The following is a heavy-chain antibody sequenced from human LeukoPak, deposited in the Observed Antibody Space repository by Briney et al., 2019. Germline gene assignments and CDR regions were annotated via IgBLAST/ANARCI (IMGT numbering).Heavy chain of an antibody. CDR1: GGSFSGYY. J-gene: IGHJ4*02. CDR3: ARGLRDYYGSGSYYYFDY. Sequence: SETLSLTCAVYGGSFSGYYWSWIRQPPGKGLEWIGEINHSGSTNYNPSFKSRVTISVDTSKNQFSLKLSSVTAADTAVYYCARGLRDYYGSGSYYYFDYWGQGTLVTVSS. D-gene: IGHD3-10*01. V-gene: IGHV4-34*01. CDR2: INHSGST.